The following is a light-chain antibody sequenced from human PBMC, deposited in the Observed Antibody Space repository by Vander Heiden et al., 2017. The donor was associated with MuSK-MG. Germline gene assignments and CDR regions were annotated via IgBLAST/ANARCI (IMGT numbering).Light chain of an antibody. J-gene: IGLJ2*01. V-gene: IGLV3-19*01. Sequence: SSELTQDPAVSVALGQTGRITCQGDSLRSYYASWYQQKPGQAPALVIYGKNNRPSGIPDRFSGSGSGNAASFTITGAQAEDEADDYCYSRANSGNHLGVVFGGGTKLTVL. CDR2: GKN. CDR1: SLRSYY. CDR3: YSRANSGNHLGVV.